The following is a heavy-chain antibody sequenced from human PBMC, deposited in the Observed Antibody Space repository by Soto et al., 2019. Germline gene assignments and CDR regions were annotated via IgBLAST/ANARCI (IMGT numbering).Heavy chain of an antibody. CDR2: ISWNGGTI. D-gene: IGHD6-19*01. CDR1: GFNFDDYA. CDR3: AKGLHGAVTGPMASGNGFYC. V-gene: IGHV3-9*01. Sequence: EVQLVESGGGLVQPGRSLRLSCAASGFNFDDYAMHWVRQVPWKGLEWVSSISWNGGTIGYADSVKGRFTNSRDNAKNSMYLQMVSLRAEDTALYYCAKGLHGAVTGPMASGNGFYCWGQGTLVTVSS. J-gene: IGHJ4*02.